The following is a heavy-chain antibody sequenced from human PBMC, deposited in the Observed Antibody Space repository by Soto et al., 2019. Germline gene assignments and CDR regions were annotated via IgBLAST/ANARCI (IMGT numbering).Heavy chain of an antibody. Sequence: QVQLVQSGAEVKKPGSSVRVSCKASGTIFSSYTISWVRQAPGQGLEWMGRIIPILGETNSAQKFQDRVTLTADKSTTTAYMELNSLRLEDTAVYYCARGLGGRMDDWGQGTKVTVSS. J-gene: IGHJ6*02. CDR1: GTIFSSYT. CDR3: ARGLGGRMDD. D-gene: IGHD3-16*01. V-gene: IGHV1-69*08. CDR2: IIPILGET.